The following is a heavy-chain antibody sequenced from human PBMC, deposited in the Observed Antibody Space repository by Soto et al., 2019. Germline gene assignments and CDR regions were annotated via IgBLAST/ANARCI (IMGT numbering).Heavy chain of an antibody. CDR1: GFRFRDYW. D-gene: IGHD3-16*02. CDR3: AAYCYTMACTHFHGYS. CDR2: IKQDESDK. Sequence: PGGSLRLSCAVSGFRFRDYWMSWVRQAPGKGLGWVANIKQDESDKYYVDSVKGRFTISRDNAKNALYLQMNSLRVEDTAVYYCAAYCYTMACTHFHGYSWGQGTQVTVSS. J-gene: IGHJ5*02. V-gene: IGHV3-7*03.